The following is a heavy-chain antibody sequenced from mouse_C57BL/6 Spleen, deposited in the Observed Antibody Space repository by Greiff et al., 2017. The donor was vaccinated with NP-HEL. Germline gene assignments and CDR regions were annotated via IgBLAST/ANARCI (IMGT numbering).Heavy chain of an antibody. V-gene: IGHV3-6*01. J-gene: IGHJ2*01. Sequence: EVQLQESGPGLVKPSQSLSLTCSVTGYSITSGYYWNWIRQFPGNKLEWMGYISYDGSNNYNPSLKNRISITRDTSKNQFFLKLNSVTTEDTATYYCARVGTTVVAEVFDYWGQGTTLTVSS. CDR1: GYSITSGYY. D-gene: IGHD1-1*01. CDR3: ARVGTTVVAEVFDY. CDR2: ISYDGSN.